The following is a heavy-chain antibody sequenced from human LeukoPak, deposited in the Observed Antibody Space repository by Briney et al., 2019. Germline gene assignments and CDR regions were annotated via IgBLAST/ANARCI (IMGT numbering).Heavy chain of an antibody. J-gene: IGHJ3*02. CDR1: GFTISSYW. V-gene: IGHV3-7*01. CDR3: ARGPTDFDASDI. CDR2: IKHDGSET. Sequence: GGSLRLSCAASGFTISSYWMSWVRQVPGQGLESVAHIKHDGSETYYVDTVRGRFIISRDNAKNSLYLQMNSLRVEDTAVYHCARGPTDFDASDIWGHGTLVTVSS.